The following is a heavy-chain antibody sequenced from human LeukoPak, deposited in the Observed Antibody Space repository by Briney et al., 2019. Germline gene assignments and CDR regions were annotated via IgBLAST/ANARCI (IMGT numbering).Heavy chain of an antibody. CDR3: ARHITMVRGVTLYYFDY. V-gene: IGHV4-38-2*01. CDR2: IYHSGST. CDR1: GYSISSGYY. Sequence: SETLSLTCAVSGYSISSGYYWGWIRPPPGKGLEWIGSIYHSGSTYYNPSLKSRATISVDTSKNQFSLKLSSVTAADTAVYYCARHITMVRGVTLYYFDYWGQGTLVTVSS. D-gene: IGHD3-10*01. J-gene: IGHJ4*02.